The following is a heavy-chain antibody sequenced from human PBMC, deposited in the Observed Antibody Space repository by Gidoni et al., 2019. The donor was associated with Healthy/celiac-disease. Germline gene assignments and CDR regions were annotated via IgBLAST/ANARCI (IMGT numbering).Heavy chain of an antibody. CDR1: GFTFRYYG. V-gene: IGHV3-33*01. D-gene: IGHD3-10*01. J-gene: IGHJ3*02. CDR3: ARGWVDYGSGSYWADAFDI. Sequence: QVQLVESGGGVVQPGRSLRLSCAASGFTFRYYGIHWVRQAPGKGLESVAVIWYDGSNKYYADSVKGRFTISRDNSKNTLYLQMNSLRAEDTAVYYCARGWVDYGSGSYWADAFDIWGQGTMVTVSS. CDR2: IWYDGSNK.